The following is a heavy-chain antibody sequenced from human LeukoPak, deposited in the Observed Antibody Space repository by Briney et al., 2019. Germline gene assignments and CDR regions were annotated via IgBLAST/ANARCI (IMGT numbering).Heavy chain of an antibody. D-gene: IGHD3-22*01. CDR1: GYTFTGHS. CDR2: INPNSGGT. J-gene: IGHJ4*02. Sequence: ASVKVSCKASGYTFTGHSMYWVRQAPGQGLEWMGWINPNSGGTNYAQKFQGRVTMTRDTSISTAYMELSRLRSDDTAVYYCARDPNPYYYDSSGYGVLDYWGQGTLVTVSS. V-gene: IGHV1-2*02. CDR3: ARDPNPYYYDSSGYGVLDY.